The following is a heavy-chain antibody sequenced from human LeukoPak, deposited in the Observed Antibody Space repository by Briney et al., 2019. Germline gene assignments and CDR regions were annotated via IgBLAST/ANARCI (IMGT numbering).Heavy chain of an antibody. CDR3: ASGNTYGGELDY. CDR2: IYYSVST. CDR1: GASISSAGYD. D-gene: IGHD4-23*01. V-gene: IGHV4-30-4*08. Sequence: PWEPLCLTCTVSGASISSAGYDWSGIRQAPGKGLGWIGYIYYSVSTYDNPSLKSRVTVSVQTSKNQSSLTLSSVTAADKAVYYCASGNTYGGELDYWGQGTLVTVSS. J-gene: IGHJ4*02.